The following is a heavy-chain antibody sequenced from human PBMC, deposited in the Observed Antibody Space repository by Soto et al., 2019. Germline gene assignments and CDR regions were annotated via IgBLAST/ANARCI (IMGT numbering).Heavy chain of an antibody. CDR2: INPATGAA. V-gene: IGHV1-2*02. D-gene: IGHD3-3*01. J-gene: IGHJ3*02. Sequence: QLHLVQSGAVVKKPGASVTVSCSASGYPVTAYYMHWVRQAPGRGLEWMGGINPATGAAKYTQTFQGRVTMPRDTSTSTVFRELRGLTSEDTAVFYCARGGGVGVAGSAAFEMWGQGTLVTVSS. CDR1: GYPVTAYY. CDR3: ARGGGVGVAGSAAFEM.